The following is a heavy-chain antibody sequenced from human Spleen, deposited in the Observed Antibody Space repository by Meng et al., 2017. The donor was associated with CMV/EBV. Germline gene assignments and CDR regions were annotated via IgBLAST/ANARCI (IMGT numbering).Heavy chain of an antibody. CDR2: IYNDGSST. V-gene: IGHV3-74*01. J-gene: IGHJ4*02. CDR3: AKAFSSSWYREYYDY. D-gene: IGHD6-13*01. Sequence: GESLKISCAASGFTFSNYWMHWVRQAPGKGMVWVSSIYNDGSSTNYADSVKGRFTISRDSAKNTLYLQLNSLRAEDSAVYFCAKAFSSSWYREYYDYWGQGTLVTVSS. CDR1: GFTFSNYW.